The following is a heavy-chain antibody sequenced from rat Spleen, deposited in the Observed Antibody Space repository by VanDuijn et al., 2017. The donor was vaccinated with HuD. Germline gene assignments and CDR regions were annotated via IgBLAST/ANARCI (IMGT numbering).Heavy chain of an antibody. CDR3: ARHVEFGVGWFAY. CDR2: ISYDGISV. CDR1: GFSFSNHG. Sequence: EVHLVESGGDLVQPGRSLKLSCAASGFSFSNHGMAWVRQAPTRGLEWVATISYDGISVQYRDSVKGRFTISRDTAKSTLYLQMDSLRSEDTATYYCARHVEFGVGWFAYWGQGTLVTVSS. D-gene: IGHD4-4*01. V-gene: IGHV5-29*01. J-gene: IGHJ3*01.